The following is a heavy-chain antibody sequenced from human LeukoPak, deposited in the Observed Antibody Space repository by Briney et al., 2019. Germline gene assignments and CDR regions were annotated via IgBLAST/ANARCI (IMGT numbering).Heavy chain of an antibody. CDR2: IYYSGST. Sequence: SETLSLTCTVSGGSISGGGYYWSWIRQHPGKGLEWIGYIYYSGSTYYNPSLKSRVTISVDTSKNQFSLKLSSVTAADTAVYYCARVDVRAAAGLFDYWGQGTLVTVSS. J-gene: IGHJ4*02. D-gene: IGHD6-13*01. CDR1: GGSISGGGYY. CDR3: ARVDVRAAAGLFDY. V-gene: IGHV4-31*03.